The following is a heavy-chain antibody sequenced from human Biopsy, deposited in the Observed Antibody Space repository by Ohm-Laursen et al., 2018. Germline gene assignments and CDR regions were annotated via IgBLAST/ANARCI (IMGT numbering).Heavy chain of an antibody. CDR1: GYAVTEFS. V-gene: IGHV1-24*01. Sequence: EASVKVSCKVSGYAVTEFSMHWARQAPGKGLEWMGGFAPENGKTIYAQKFQGRVTMTEDTSTDTAYMELSSLRSEDTAVYYCAADINVWNVNYWGQGTQVTVSS. CDR2: FAPENGKT. CDR3: AADINVWNVNY. D-gene: IGHD1-1*01. J-gene: IGHJ4*02.